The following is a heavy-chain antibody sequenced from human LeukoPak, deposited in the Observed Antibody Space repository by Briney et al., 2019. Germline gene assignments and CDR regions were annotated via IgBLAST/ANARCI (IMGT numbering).Heavy chain of an antibody. V-gene: IGHV3-7*01. J-gene: IGHJ3*02. Sequence: GGSRRLSCAASGFTFSSYWMSWVRQAPGKGLEWVANIKQDGSEKYYVDSVKGRFTISRDNAKNSLYLHMNSLRAEDTAVYYCVRSLHAFDIWGQGTMVTVSS. CDR3: VRSLHAFDI. CDR2: IKQDGSEK. CDR1: GFTFSSYW.